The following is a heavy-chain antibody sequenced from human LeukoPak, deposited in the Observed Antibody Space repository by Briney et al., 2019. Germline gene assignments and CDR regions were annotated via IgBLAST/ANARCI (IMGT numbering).Heavy chain of an antibody. Sequence: GRSLRLSCAASGFTFSPHAMHWVRQAPGKGLKWVAVISSDGSDKYYADSVKGRFTISRDNSKNTLYLQMNSLRAEDTAVYYCAGPSGWLDYWGQGTLVTVSS. V-gene: IGHV3-30*14. CDR1: GFTFSPHA. CDR3: AGPSGWLDY. D-gene: IGHD6-19*01. CDR2: ISSDGSDK. J-gene: IGHJ4*02.